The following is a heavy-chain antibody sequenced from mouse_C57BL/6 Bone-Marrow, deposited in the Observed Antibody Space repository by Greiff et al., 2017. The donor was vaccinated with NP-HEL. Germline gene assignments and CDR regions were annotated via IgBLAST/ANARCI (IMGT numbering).Heavy chain of an antibody. J-gene: IGHJ2*01. Sequence: QVQLQQPGAELVKPGASLKVSCKASGYTFTSYSMHWVQQSPGQGLEWIGRIHPSDSDTDSNQKFKGKATLTVDKSSSTAYMQLSSLTSEDSAVYYCAMHYYGSSFHYFDYWGQGTTLTVSS. D-gene: IGHD1-1*01. CDR1: GYTFTSYS. V-gene: IGHV1-74*01. CDR3: AMHYYGSSFHYFDY. CDR2: IHPSDSDT.